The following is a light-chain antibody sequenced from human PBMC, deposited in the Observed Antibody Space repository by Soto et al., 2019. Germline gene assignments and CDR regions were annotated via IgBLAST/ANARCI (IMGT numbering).Light chain of an antibody. CDR2: EVT. V-gene: IGLV2-23*02. CDR1: SSDVGSYNL. J-gene: IGLJ3*02. Sequence: QSVLTQPDSVSGSPGQSITISCTGTSSDVGSYNLVSWYQQHPGKAPKFMISEVTKRPSGVSTRVSGSKSGNTASLTIAGLQAEDESDYYCCSYAGSGTWVFGGGTKVTVL. CDR3: CSYAGSGTWV.